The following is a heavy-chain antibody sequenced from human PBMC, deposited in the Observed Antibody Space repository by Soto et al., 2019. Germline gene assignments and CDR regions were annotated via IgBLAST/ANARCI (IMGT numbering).Heavy chain of an antibody. CDR1: GYTFTGYY. CDR3: ATAARYSGYDPSFDY. J-gene: IGHJ4*02. V-gene: IGHV1-2*04. D-gene: IGHD5-12*01. Sequence: ASVKVSCKASGYTFTGYYMHWVRQAPGQGLEWMGWINPNSGGTNYAQKFQGWVTMTRDTSISTAYMELSRLRSDDTAVYYCATAARYSGYDPSFDYWGQGTLVTVSS. CDR2: INPNSGGT.